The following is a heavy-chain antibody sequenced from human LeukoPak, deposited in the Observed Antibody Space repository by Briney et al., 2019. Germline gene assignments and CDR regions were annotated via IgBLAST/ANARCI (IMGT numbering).Heavy chain of an antibody. CDR1: GGSFSGYY. CDR3: ARVLYSSSPFDY. D-gene: IGHD6-6*01. V-gene: IGHV4-34*01. J-gene: IGHJ4*02. Sequence: SSETLSLTCAVYGGSFSGYYWSWIRQPPGKGLEWIGEINHSGSTNYNPSLKSRVTIPVDTSKNQFSLKLSSVTAADTAVYYCARVLYSSSPFDYWGQGTLVTVSS. CDR2: INHSGST.